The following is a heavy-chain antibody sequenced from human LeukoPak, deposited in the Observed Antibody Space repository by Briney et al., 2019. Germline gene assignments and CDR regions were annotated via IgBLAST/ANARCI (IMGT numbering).Heavy chain of an antibody. CDR3: AGGPDMDV. D-gene: IGHD3-16*01. Sequence: SETLSLTCAVYGGSFSGYYWSWIRQPPGKGLEWIGSFFSSGSTYYNTSLKSRVTISVDTSENQFSLELNSVTAADTAVYYCAGGPDMDVWGKGTTVTVSS. CDR1: GGSFSGYY. CDR2: FFSSGST. J-gene: IGHJ6*03. V-gene: IGHV4-34*12.